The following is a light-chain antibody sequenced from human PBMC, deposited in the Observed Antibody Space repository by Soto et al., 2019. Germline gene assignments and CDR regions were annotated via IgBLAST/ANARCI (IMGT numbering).Light chain of an antibody. CDR3: CSYAGSSKK. CDR1: SSDVGSYNL. J-gene: IGLJ2*01. V-gene: IGLV2-23*01. Sequence: QSALTQPASVSGSPGQSITISCTGTSSDVGSYNLVSWYQQHPGKAPKLMIYEGSKRPSGVSIRFSGSKSGNTASLTISGLQAEDEADYYCCSYAGSSKKFGGGTKLTVL. CDR2: EGS.